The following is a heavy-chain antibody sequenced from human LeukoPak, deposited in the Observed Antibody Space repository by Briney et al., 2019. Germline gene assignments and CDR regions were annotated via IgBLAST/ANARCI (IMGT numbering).Heavy chain of an antibody. Sequence: GGSLRLSCAASGYTFSSYWMHWVRQAPGKGLVWVSRINSDGSSTSYADSVKGRFTISRDNAKNTLYLQMNSLRAEDTAVYYRASRYYYDSSGRDYWGQGTLVTVSS. CDR2: INSDGSST. CDR3: ASRYYYDSSGRDY. CDR1: GYTFSSYW. V-gene: IGHV3-74*01. J-gene: IGHJ4*02. D-gene: IGHD3-22*01.